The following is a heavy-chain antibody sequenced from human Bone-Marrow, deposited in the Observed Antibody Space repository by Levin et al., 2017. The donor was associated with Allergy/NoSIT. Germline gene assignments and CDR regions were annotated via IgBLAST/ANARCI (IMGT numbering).Heavy chain of an antibody. Sequence: SCAASGFTFSSYAMSWVRQAPGKGLEWVSAIVGSGGSTYYADSVKGRFTISRDNSKNTLWLQMNSLRAEDTAVYYCAKDLLPTTWSYFDYWGQGTLVTVSS. CDR1: GFTFSSYA. CDR2: IVGSGGST. J-gene: IGHJ4*02. V-gene: IGHV3-23*01. D-gene: IGHD1-26*01. CDR3: AKDLLPTTWSYFDY.